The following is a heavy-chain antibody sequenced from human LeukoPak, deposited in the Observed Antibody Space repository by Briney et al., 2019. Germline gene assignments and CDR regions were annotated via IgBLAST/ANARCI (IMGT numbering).Heavy chain of an antibody. CDR2: INSDGSST. CDR3: AKDERNWNYNLASQTYD. D-gene: IGHD1-7*01. CDR1: RFTFSSYW. J-gene: IGHJ4*02. V-gene: IGHV3-74*01. Sequence: GGSLRLSCAASRFTFSSYWMHWVRQAPGKGLVWVSRINSDGSSTSYADSVKGRFTISRDNSKNTLYLQMSSLRAEDTAVYYCAKDERNWNYNLASQTYDWGQGTLVTVSS.